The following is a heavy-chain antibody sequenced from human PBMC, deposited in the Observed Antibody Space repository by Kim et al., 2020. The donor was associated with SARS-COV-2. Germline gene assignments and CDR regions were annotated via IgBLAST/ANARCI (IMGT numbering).Heavy chain of an antibody. J-gene: IGHJ4*02. CDR2: ISYDGSNK. CDR1: GFTFSSYG. D-gene: IGHD3-3*01. Sequence: GGSLRLSCAASGFTFSSYGMHWVRQAPGKGLEWVAVISYDGSNKYYADSVKGRFTISRDNSKNTLYLQMNSLRAEDTAVYYCAKDPRAIRFLEWLMDYWGQGTLVTVSS. CDR3: AKDPRAIRFLEWLMDY. V-gene: IGHV3-30*18.